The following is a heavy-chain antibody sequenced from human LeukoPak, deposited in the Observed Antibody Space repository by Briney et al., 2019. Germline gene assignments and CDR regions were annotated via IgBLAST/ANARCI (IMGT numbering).Heavy chain of an antibody. V-gene: IGHV3-48*02. Sequence: GGSLRLSCAASGFTFSSYSMNWVRQAPGKGLEWVSYISSSSSMIYYADSVRGRFTISRDNAKNSLYLQMKSLRDEDTAIYYCARDYGDLPARVPYFDYWGQGTLVTVSS. D-gene: IGHD4-17*01. CDR2: ISSSSSMI. CDR1: GFTFSSYS. CDR3: ARDYGDLPARVPYFDY. J-gene: IGHJ4*02.